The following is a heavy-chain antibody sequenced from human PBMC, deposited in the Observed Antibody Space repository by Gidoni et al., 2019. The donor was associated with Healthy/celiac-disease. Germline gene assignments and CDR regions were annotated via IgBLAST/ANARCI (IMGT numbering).Heavy chain of an antibody. Sequence: EVQLVESGGGLVKPGGCLRLYCAASGFTFSSYSMNWVGQAPVKGLEWVSSISSSISYIYYADSVKGRFTISRDNAKNSLYLQMNSLRAEDTAVYYGARNKEAGAKQWTFQHWGQGTLVTVSS. J-gene: IGHJ1*01. D-gene: IGHD6-19*01. CDR3: ARNKEAGAKQWTFQH. V-gene: IGHV3-21*01. CDR2: ISSSISYI. CDR1: GFTFSSYS.